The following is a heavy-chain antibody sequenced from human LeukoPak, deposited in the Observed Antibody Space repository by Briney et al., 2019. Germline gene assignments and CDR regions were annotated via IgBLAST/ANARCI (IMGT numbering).Heavy chain of an antibody. D-gene: IGHD5-18*01. Sequence: GGSLRLSCAASGLTGSHNYVSWVRQAPGKGLEWVSAIHTSGDTCYADSVKGRFTISRDNAKTSLYLQMNSLGAEDTAVYYCARSLWPEDYWGQGTLVTVSS. CDR3: ARSLWPEDY. CDR2: IHTSGDT. V-gene: IGHV3-53*01. CDR1: GLTGSHNY. J-gene: IGHJ4*02.